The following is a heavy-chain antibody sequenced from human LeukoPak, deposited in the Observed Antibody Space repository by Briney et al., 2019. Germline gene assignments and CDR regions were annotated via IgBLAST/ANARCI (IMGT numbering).Heavy chain of an antibody. CDR2: IYSDGST. D-gene: IGHD3-22*01. Sequence: GGSLRLSCAASGFTVSNNYMTWVRQAPGKGLEWVSVIYSDGSTFYADSVKGRFSISRDSSKNTLYLQLNSLRAEDTAPYYCVRDRYYYDSSGYYDAFDTWGQGTMVTVSS. J-gene: IGHJ3*02. V-gene: IGHV3-53*01. CDR3: VRDRYYYDSSGYYDAFDT. CDR1: GFTVSNNY.